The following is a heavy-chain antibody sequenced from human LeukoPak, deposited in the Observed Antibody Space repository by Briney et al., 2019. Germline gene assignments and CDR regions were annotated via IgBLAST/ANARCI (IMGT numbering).Heavy chain of an antibody. CDR1: GGSISSYY. Sequence: KPSETLSLTCTVSGGSISSYYWSWIRQPPGKGLEWIGYIYYSGSTNYNPSPRSRVTISVDTSKNQFSLKLSSVTAADTAVYYCARDPWGQTGYFDYWGQGTLVTVSS. CDR3: ARDPWGQTGYFDY. D-gene: IGHD3-16*01. V-gene: IGHV4-59*01. J-gene: IGHJ4*02. CDR2: IYYSGST.